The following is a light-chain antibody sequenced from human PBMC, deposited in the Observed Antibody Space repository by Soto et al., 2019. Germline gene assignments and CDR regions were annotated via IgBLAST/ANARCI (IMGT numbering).Light chain of an antibody. Sequence: EIVLTQSPGTLSLSPGERATLSCRASQTVRNNYLAWYQQKPGQAPRLLIYDASSRAIGIPDRFSGGGSGTDFTLTISRLEPEDFAVYYCQQFCSYPLTFGGGTKVDIK. V-gene: IGKV3-20*01. CDR2: DAS. CDR3: QQFCSYPLT. J-gene: IGKJ4*01. CDR1: QTVRNNY.